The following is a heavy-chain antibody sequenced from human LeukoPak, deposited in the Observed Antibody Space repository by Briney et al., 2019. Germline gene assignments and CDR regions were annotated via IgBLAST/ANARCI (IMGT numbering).Heavy chain of an antibody. CDR2: ISSTSSYI. CDR3: ARDPYCKNGVCYNDY. Sequence: PGGSLRLSCAASGFSLSSYSMNWVRQAPGKGLEWVSSISSTSSYIYYADSVKGRFTISRDNTKNALFLQMNSLRAEDTAVYYCARDPYCKNGVCYNDYWGQGNLVTVSS. D-gene: IGHD2-8*01. J-gene: IGHJ4*02. V-gene: IGHV3-21*06. CDR1: GFSLSSYS.